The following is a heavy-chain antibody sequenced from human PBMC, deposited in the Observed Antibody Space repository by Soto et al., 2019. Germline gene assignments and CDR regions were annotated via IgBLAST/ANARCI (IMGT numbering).Heavy chain of an antibody. J-gene: IGHJ4*02. V-gene: IGHV1-69*08. CDR3: AKDRSDYGDFVFDN. Sequence: QVQLVQSGAEVREPGSSVKVSCKTSGGTLTDYIISWVRQAPGQGLEWMGRIAPMIGIADYARKFRGRVTITADRSTNTAYVEVSSLRPEDTAIYYCAKDRSDYGDFVFDNWGRGTLVTVSS. CDR1: GGTLTDYI. D-gene: IGHD4-17*01. CDR2: IAPMIGIA.